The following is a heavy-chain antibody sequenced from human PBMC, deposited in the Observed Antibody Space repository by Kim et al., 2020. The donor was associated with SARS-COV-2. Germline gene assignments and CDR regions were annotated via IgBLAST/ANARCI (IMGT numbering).Heavy chain of an antibody. Sequence: SETLSLTCAVYGGSFSGYYWSWIRQPPGKGLEWIGEINHSGSTNYNPSLKSRVTISVDTSKNQFSLKLSSVTAADTAVYYCARGQGPIRPRSKPYYYYGMDVWGQGTPVTVSS. CDR3: ARGQGPIRPRSKPYYYYGMDV. J-gene: IGHJ6*02. D-gene: IGHD3-3*01. CDR1: GGSFSGYY. CDR2: INHSGST. V-gene: IGHV4-34*01.